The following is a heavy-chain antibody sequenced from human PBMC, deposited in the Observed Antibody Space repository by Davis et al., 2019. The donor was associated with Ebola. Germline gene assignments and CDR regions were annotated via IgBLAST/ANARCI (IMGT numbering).Heavy chain of an antibody. CDR3: ARRTAIPNWYFDL. D-gene: IGHD2-2*02. V-gene: IGHV5-51*01. CDR2: IYPGDSDT. J-gene: IGHJ2*01. Sequence: GESLKISCKGSGYNFNTYWIGWVRQMPGKGLEWMGIIYPGDSDTRYSPSFQGQVTISADKSISTAYLQWSSLKASDTAMYYCARRTAIPNWYFDLWGRGTLVTVSS. CDR1: GYNFNTYW.